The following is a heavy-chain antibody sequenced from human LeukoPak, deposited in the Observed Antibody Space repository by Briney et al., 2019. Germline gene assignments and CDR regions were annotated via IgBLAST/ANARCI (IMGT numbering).Heavy chain of an antibody. CDR1: GGSFSGYY. CDR2: INHSGST. J-gene: IGHJ4*02. V-gene: IGHV4-34*01. CDR3: AGTGTAVAGRVDY. Sequence: MSSETLSLTCAVYGGSFSGYYWSWIRQPPGKGLEWIGEINHSGSTNYNPSLKSRVTISVDTSKNQFSLKLSSVTAADTAVYYCAGTGTAVAGRVDYWGQGTLVTVSS. D-gene: IGHD6-19*01.